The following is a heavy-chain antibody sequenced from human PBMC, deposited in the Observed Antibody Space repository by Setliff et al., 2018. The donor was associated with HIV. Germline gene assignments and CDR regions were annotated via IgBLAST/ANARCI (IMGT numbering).Heavy chain of an antibody. D-gene: IGHD3-22*01. CDR3: ARYDSSGYYPSNYYYGMDV. Sequence: ASVKVSCKASGYTFTSYGISWVRQAPGQGLEWMGWISAYNGNTNYAQKLQGRVTMTTDTSTSTVYMELRSLRSDDTAVYYCARYDSSGYYPSNYYYGMDVWGQGTTVTVS. CDR2: ISAYNGNT. CDR1: GYTFTSYG. V-gene: IGHV1-18*01. J-gene: IGHJ6*02.